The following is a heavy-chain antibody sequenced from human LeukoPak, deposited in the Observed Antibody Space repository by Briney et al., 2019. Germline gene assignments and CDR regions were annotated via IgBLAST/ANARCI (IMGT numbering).Heavy chain of an antibody. D-gene: IGHD3-10*01. CDR3: TMEPNGEAHR. CDR1: GFTFSHYT. J-gene: IGHJ5*02. CDR2: IIGRGGGI. V-gene: IGHV3-23*01. Sequence: GGSLRLSCAASGFTFSHYTMIWVRQAPGKGLEWVSIIGRGGGIHYADSVKGRFTVSRDDSENTVYLQMSSLRVEDTAVYYCTMEPNGEAHRWGQGTLVTVSP.